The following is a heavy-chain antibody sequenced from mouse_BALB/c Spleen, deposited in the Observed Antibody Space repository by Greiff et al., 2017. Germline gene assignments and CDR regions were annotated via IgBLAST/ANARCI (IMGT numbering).Heavy chain of an antibody. J-gene: IGHJ4*01. CDR3: ARVGNWEAMDY. V-gene: IGHV5-17*02. D-gene: IGHD4-1*01. CDR1: GFTFSSFG. Sequence: EVMLVESGGGLVQPGGSRKLSCAASGFTFSSFGMHWVRQAPEKGLEWVAYISSGSSTIYYADTVKGRFTISRDNPKNTLFLQMTSLRSEDTAMYYCARVGNWEAMDYWGQGTSVTVSS. CDR2: ISSGSSTI.